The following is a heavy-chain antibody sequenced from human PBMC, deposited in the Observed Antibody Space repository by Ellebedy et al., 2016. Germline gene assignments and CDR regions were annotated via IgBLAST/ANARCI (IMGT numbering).Heavy chain of an antibody. CDR2: IVSSGRET. D-gene: IGHD3-3*01. J-gene: IGHJ4*02. CDR1: GFTFSTYW. V-gene: IGHV3-21*06. CDR3: TRDGSEWSRDY. Sequence: GGSLRLSXAASGFTFSTYWMTWVRQAPGKGLEWVATIVSSGRETYYADPLKGRFTISRDNGMNLVYLQMNSLSVEDTAVYYCTRDGSEWSRDYWGQGTLVTVSS.